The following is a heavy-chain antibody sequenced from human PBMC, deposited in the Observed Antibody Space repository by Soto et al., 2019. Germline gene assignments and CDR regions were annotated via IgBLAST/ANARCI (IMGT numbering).Heavy chain of an antibody. V-gene: IGHV3-30-3*01. D-gene: IGHD2-8*01. CDR2: ISYDGSNK. CDR3: AGCTNGVCYRSRYYYGMDV. Sequence: GGSLRLSCAASGFTFSSYAMHWVRQAPGKGLEWVAVISYDGSNKYYADSVKGRFTISRDNSKNTLYLQMNSLRAEDTAVYYCAGCTNGVCYRSRYYYGMDVWGQGTTVTVSS. J-gene: IGHJ6*02. CDR1: GFTFSSYA.